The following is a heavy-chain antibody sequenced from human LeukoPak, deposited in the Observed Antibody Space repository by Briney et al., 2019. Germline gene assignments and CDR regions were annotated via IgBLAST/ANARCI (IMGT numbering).Heavy chain of an antibody. V-gene: IGHV4-59*01. CDR3: ARDSGYGDAFDI. J-gene: IGHJ3*02. CDR2: IYYSGST. CDR1: GGSISGYY. Sequence: SETLSLTCTVSGGSISGYYWSWIRQPPGKGLEWIGYIYYSGSTNYNPSLKSRVTISVDTSKNQFSLKLSSVTAADTAVYYCARDSGYGDAFDIWGQGTMVTVSS. D-gene: IGHD5-12*01.